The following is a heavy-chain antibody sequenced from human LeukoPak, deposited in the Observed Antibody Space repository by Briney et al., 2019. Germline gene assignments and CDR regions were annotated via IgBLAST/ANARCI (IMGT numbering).Heavy chain of an antibody. J-gene: IGHJ4*02. D-gene: IGHD3-10*01. V-gene: IGHV3-49*03. CDR2: IRSKAYGGTT. CDR1: GFTFGDYA. Sequence: GGSLRLSCTASGFTFGDYAMSWFRQAPGKGLEWVGFIRSKAYGGTTEYAASVKGRFTISRDDSKSIAYLQMNSLKTEDTAVYYCTRKPMVRGVIPFDYWGQGTLVTVSS. CDR3: TRKPMVRGVIPFDY.